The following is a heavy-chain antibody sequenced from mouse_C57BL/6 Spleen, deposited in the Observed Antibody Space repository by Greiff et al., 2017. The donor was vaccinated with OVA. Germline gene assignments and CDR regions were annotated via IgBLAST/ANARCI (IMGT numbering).Heavy chain of an antibody. CDR1: GYSFTGYY. CDR2: INPSTGGT. Sequence: EVKLMESGPELVKPGASVKISCKASGYSFTGYYMNWVKQSPEKSLEWIGEINPSTGGTTYNQKFKAKATLTVDKSSSTAYMQLKSLTSEDSAVYYCARWRLRWYFDVWGTGTTVTVSS. CDR3: ARWRLRWYFDV. D-gene: IGHD2-4*01. V-gene: IGHV1-42*01. J-gene: IGHJ1*03.